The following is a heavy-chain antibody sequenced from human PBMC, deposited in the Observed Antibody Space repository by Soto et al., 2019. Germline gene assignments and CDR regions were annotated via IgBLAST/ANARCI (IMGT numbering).Heavy chain of an antibody. J-gene: IGHJ4*02. CDR1: GFIFGAHA. CDR3: ARHGGTPDLYFDY. D-gene: IGHD3-16*01. CDR2: INWIGGST. V-gene: IGHV3-20*04. Sequence: GGSLRLSCAASGFIFGAHAMSWVRQAPGKGLEWVSAINWIGGSTNYADSMKGRFTISRDNGKNSRYLQMSSLRAEDTALYYCARHGGTPDLYFDYWGQGTPVTLSS.